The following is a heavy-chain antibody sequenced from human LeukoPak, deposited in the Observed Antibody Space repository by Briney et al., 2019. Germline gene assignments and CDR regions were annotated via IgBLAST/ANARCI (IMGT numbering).Heavy chain of an antibody. J-gene: IGHJ4*02. D-gene: IGHD6-13*01. CDR3: ARDPPAGSSSLDY. V-gene: IGHV1-2*02. CDR2: INPNTGGT. CDR1: GYTFTGYY. Sequence: ASVKVSCKASGYTFTGYYIHWVRQAPGQGLEWIGWINPNTGGTNYAQNFQGRVTMARDTSITTAYMDLSRLRSDDTAVYYCARDPPAGSSSLDYWGQGTLVTVSS.